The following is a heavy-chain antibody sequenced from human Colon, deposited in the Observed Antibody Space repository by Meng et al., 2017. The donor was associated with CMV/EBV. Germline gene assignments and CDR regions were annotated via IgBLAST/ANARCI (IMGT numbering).Heavy chain of an antibody. V-gene: IGHV3-49*04. D-gene: IGHD1-1*01. CDR1: GFSAGDSF. CDR3: TRCGIDS. CDR2: IRSKSSGGTT. Sequence: GESLKISCTVSGFSAGDSFMTWVRQAPGKGLEWVGFIRSKSSGGTTEYAASVKGRFIVSRDESNSVTYLQMNSLRIEDTAIYYCTRCGIDSWGQGTLVTVSS. J-gene: IGHJ4*02.